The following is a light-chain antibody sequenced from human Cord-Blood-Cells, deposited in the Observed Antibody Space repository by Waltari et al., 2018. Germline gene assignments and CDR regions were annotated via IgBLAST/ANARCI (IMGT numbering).Light chain of an antibody. V-gene: IGKV4-1*01. CDR1: QGGLYSSNTKNY. CDR3: QQYYSTPT. J-gene: IGKJ1*01. Sequence: DIVMIHSSVSLAVSLGDMATITCKSSQGGLYSSNTKNYLAWYQQKPGQPPKLLIYRASTRESGVPDRCSGSASGTDFTLTISSLQAEDVAVYCCQQYYSTPTFGQGTKVEIK. CDR2: RAS.